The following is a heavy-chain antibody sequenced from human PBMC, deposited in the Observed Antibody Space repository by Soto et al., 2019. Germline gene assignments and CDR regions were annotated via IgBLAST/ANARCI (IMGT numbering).Heavy chain of an antibody. V-gene: IGHV1-69*08. J-gene: IGHJ6*03. D-gene: IGHD2-15*01. CDR1: GGTFSSYT. CDR2: IIPILGIA. CDR3: ARDLDRSGGNLYYYYMDV. Sequence: QVQLVQSGAEVKKPGSSVKVSCKASGGTFSSYTISWVRQAPGQGLEWMGRIIPILGIANYAQKFQGRVTITADKSTSTAYMELSSLRSEDTAVYYCARDLDRSGGNLYYYYMDVWGKGTTVTVSS.